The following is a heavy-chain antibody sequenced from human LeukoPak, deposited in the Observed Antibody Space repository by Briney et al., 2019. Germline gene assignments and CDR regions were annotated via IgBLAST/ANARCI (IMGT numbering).Heavy chain of an antibody. Sequence: PSETLSLTCTVSGGSISSSSYYWGWIRQPPGKGLEWFGSIYYSGSTYYNPSLKSRVTISEDTSKNQFSLKLSSVTAADTAVYYCARVPTVTTDPGYFDYWGQGTLVTVSS. CDR3: ARVPTVTTDPGYFDY. V-gene: IGHV4-39*07. J-gene: IGHJ4*02. CDR2: IYYSGST. D-gene: IGHD4-17*01. CDR1: GGSISSSSYY.